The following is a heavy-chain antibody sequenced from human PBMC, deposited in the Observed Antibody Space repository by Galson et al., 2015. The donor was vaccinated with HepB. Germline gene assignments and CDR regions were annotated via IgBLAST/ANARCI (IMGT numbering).Heavy chain of an antibody. Sequence: SLRLSCAASGFTFSDYYMTWIRQVPGKGLEWVAHIKEDGSKKYYVDSVKGRFTISRDNAKNSLYLQMNSLRAEDTAVYYCARGRAITFGGVGFDYWGQGTLVTVSS. J-gene: IGHJ4*02. CDR3: ARGRAITFGGVGFDY. D-gene: IGHD3-16*01. CDR1: GFTFSDYY. CDR2: IKEDGSKK. V-gene: IGHV3-7*01.